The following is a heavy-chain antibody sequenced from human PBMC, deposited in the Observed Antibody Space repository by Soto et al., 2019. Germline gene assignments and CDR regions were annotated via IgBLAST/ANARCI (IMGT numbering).Heavy chain of an antibody. V-gene: IGHV4-31*03. J-gene: IGHJ4*02. CDR2: VFYSGST. CDR1: GRSITTDGYY. Sequence: SETLSLTCSVSGRSITTDGYYWSWIRQHPGKGLEWIGFVFYSGSTSYNPSLKSRVDMSLDRSKKQFTLELRSMTAADTGLYYCAAQYSYGDPMGYWGQGTLGTVS. D-gene: IGHD4-17*01. CDR3: AAQYSYGDPMGY.